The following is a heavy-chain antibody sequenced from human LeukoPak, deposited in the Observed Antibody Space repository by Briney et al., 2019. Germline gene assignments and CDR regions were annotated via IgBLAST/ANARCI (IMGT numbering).Heavy chain of an antibody. Sequence: GGSLRLSCAASGFTFSNYAMSWVRQAPGKGLQWVSAIGGSGGRTYYADSVKGRFTISRDNSKNTLYLQMNSLRVEDTAVYYCALNGREIPSGAFDIWGQGTVVTVSS. CDR1: GFTFSNYA. CDR2: IGGSGGRT. J-gene: IGHJ3*02. CDR3: ALNGREIPSGAFDI. V-gene: IGHV3-23*01. D-gene: IGHD3-16*02.